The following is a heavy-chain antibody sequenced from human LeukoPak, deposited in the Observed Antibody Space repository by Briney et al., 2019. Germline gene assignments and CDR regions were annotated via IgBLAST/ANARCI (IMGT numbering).Heavy chain of an antibody. J-gene: IGHJ4*02. Sequence: SETLSLTCTVSGGSISSSGYYWGWIRQPPGKGLEWIGSIYYSGSTYYNPSLKSRVTISVDTSKNQFSLKLSSVTAADTAVYYCARDNPAADHTFDYWGQGTLVTVSS. CDR3: ARDNPAADHTFDY. CDR2: IYYSGST. D-gene: IGHD2-15*01. V-gene: IGHV4-39*07. CDR1: GGSISSSGYY.